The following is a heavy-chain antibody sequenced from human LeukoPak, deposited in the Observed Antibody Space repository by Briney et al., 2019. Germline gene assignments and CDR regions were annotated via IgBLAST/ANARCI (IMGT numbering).Heavy chain of an antibody. Sequence: SETLSLTCAVSGYSISRSNWWGWIRQPPGKGLEWIGYIDYSGTTYYSPSLKSRVTMSVDTTKNQISLKLHSVSAVDTAVYYCSRYSGSQGWFDPWGQGTLVTVSS. CDR2: IDYSGTT. V-gene: IGHV4-28*01. CDR3: SRYSGSQGWFDP. D-gene: IGHD1-26*01. CDR1: GYSISRSNW. J-gene: IGHJ5*02.